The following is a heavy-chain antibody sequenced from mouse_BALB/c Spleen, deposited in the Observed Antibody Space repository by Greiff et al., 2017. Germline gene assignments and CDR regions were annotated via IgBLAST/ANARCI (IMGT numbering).Heavy chain of an antibody. J-gene: IGHJ3*01. CDR2: IWAGGST. CDR3: AGDNYGYESPFAY. CDR1: GFSLTSYG. Sequence: VHLVESGPGLVAPSQSLSITCTVSGFSLTSYGVHWVRQPPGKGLEWLGVIWAGGSTNYNSALVSRLSISKDNSKSQVFLKMNSLKTDDTAMYYCAGDNYGYESPFAYWGQGTPVTVST. D-gene: IGHD2-2*01. V-gene: IGHV2-9*02.